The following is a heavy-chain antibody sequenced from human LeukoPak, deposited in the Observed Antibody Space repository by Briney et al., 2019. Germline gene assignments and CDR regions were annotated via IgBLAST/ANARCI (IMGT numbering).Heavy chain of an antibody. Sequence: ASVKVSCKASGYTFTGYYMHWVRQAPGQGLEWMGWINPNSGGTNYAQKFQGRATMTRDTSISTAYMELSRLRSDDTAVYYCARGTRDVEMASNPGYWGQGTLVTVSS. J-gene: IGHJ4*02. CDR3: ARGTRDVEMASNPGY. D-gene: IGHD5-24*01. CDR2: INPNSGGT. CDR1: GYTFTGYY. V-gene: IGHV1-2*02.